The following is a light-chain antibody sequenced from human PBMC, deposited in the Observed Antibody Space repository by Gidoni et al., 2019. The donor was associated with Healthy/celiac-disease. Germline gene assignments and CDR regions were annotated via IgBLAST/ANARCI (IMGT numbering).Light chain of an antibody. CDR2: SNN. CDR3: AAWDDSLNGYVV. J-gene: IGLJ2*01. Sequence: QSVLTRPPSASGTPGQRVTISCSGSSTNIGSNTVNWYKQPPGTAPKLLIYSNNQRPSGVPDRFSGSKAGTSASLAISGLQSEDEADYYCAAWDDSLNGYVVFGGGTKLTVL. V-gene: IGLV1-44*01. CDR1: STNIGSNT.